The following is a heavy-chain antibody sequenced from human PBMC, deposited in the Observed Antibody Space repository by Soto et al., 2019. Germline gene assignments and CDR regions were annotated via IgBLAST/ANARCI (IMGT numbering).Heavy chain of an antibody. CDR3: ARMSDYDFWSGYLYYYYYMDV. V-gene: IGHV1-8*01. Sequence: ASVKVSCKASGYTFTSYDINWVRQATGQGLEWMGWMNPNSGNTGYAQKFQGRVTMTRNTSISTAYRELSSLRSEDTAVYYCARMSDYDFWSGYLYYYYYMDVWGKGTTVTVSS. D-gene: IGHD3-3*01. CDR2: MNPNSGNT. CDR1: GYTFTSYD. J-gene: IGHJ6*03.